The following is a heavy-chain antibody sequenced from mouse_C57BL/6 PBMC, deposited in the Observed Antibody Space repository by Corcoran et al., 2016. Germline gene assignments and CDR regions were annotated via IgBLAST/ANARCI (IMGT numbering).Heavy chain of an antibody. CDR2: INPNNGGT. Sequence: EVQLQQSGPELVKPGASVKISCKASGYTFTDYYMNWVKQSHGKSLEWIGDINPNNGGTSYNQKFKGKATLTVDKSSSTAYMELHSLTSEDSAVYYCARGPYYFDYWGQGTTLTVSS. CDR1: GYTFTDYY. CDR3: ARGPYYFDY. V-gene: IGHV1-26*01. J-gene: IGHJ2*01.